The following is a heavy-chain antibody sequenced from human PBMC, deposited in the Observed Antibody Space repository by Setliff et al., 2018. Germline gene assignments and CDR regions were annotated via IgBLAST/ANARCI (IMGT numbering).Heavy chain of an antibody. CDR2: LNPNISAT. V-gene: IGHV1-8*01. Sequence: ASVKVSCKASGYTFINYDINWVRQATGQGLEWMGWLNPNISATFYAPKFQGRVAMTRDTSTSTFYMELSSLRSEDTAVYYCARGVGAMGDYWGQGTLVTVSS. D-gene: IGHD1-26*01. CDR1: GYTFINYD. J-gene: IGHJ4*02. CDR3: ARGVGAMGDY.